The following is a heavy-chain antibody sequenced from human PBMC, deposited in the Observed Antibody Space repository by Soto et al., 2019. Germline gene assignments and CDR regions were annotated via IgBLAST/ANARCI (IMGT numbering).Heavy chain of an antibody. CDR3: ARDLDSVVTAMGNWFDP. CDR2: ISYDGSNK. Sequence: ESGGGVVQPGRSLRLSCAASGFTFSSYAMHWVRQAPGKGLEWVAVISYDGSNKYYADSVKGRFTISRDNSKNTLYLQMNSLRAEDTAVYYCARDLDSVVTAMGNWFDPWGQGTLVTVSS. V-gene: IGHV3-30-3*01. J-gene: IGHJ5*02. D-gene: IGHD2-21*02. CDR1: GFTFSSYA.